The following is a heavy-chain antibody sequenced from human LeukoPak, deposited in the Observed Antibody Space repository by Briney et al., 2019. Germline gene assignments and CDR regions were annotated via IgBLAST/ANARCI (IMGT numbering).Heavy chain of an antibody. Sequence: TSETLSLTCTVSGASVSSGGYYWSWLRQPPGKGLEWIGYIYYSGSTNYNPSLKSRVTISVDTSKNQFSLKVSSVTAADRAVYYCARRGGSGRSFDYWGQGTLVTVSS. CDR1: GASVSSGGYY. J-gene: IGHJ4*02. V-gene: IGHV4-61*08. D-gene: IGHD3-10*01. CDR3: ARRGGSGRSFDY. CDR2: IYYSGST.